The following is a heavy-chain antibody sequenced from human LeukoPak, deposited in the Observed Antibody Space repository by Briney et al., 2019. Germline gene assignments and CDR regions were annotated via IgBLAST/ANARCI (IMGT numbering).Heavy chain of an antibody. J-gene: IGHJ6*03. CDR2: ISGSGGST. V-gene: IGHV3-23*01. D-gene: IGHD6-6*01. CDR3: AKAKSSSRDYYYMDV. CDR1: GFTFSSYA. Sequence: GGSLRLSCAASGFTFSSYAMSWVRQAPGKGLEWVSAISGSGGSTYYADSVKGRFTISRDNSKNTLYLQMNSLRAEDTAVYYCAKAKSSSRDYYYMDVCGKGTTVTVSS.